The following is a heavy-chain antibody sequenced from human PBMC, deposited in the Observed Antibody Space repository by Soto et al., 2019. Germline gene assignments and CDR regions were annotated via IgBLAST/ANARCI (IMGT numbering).Heavy chain of an antibody. D-gene: IGHD2-8*02. CDR1: GYSFSNFW. CDR3: ASSVLVTSTMNYFDL. J-gene: IGHJ4*02. V-gene: IGHV5-51*01. CDR2: IYPDDSDT. Sequence: LKISCQASGYSFSNFWIAWVRQMPGEGLEWLGIIYPDDSDTRYSPSFLGQVTISADKSIKTTYLQWSSLKASDTVIYFCASSVLVTSTMNYFDLWGQGTLVTVSS.